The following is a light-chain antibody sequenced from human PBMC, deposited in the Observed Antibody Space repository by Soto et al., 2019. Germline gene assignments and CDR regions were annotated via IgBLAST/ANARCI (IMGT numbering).Light chain of an antibody. Sequence: QSVRTQPASVSGSPGQSIAISCSGSSSDLGIYNYVSWYQQHPGKAPKLILYEVTTRPSGISSRFSGSKSGNTASLTISGLQADDEAYYYCSSYTSTNTPYVFGTGTKVTVL. CDR1: SSDLGIYNY. CDR3: SSYTSTNTPYV. V-gene: IGLV2-14*03. J-gene: IGLJ1*01. CDR2: EVT.